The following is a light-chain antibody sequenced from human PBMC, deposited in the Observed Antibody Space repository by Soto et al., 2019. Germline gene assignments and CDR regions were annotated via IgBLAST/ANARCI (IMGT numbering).Light chain of an antibody. Sequence: EIVMTQSPATLSVSPGERATLSCRASQTVSSNLAWYQQKPGQAPRLPIYDTSTRATGIPARFSGSGSGTEFTLTISSLQSEDFAVYYCQQYNNWPPLTFGGGTKVEIK. V-gene: IGKV3-15*01. J-gene: IGKJ4*01. CDR2: DTS. CDR3: QQYNNWPPLT. CDR1: QTVSSN.